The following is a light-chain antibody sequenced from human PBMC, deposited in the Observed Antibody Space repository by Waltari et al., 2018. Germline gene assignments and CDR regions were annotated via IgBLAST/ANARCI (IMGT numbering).Light chain of an antibody. Sequence: QSAPTQPASVSGSPGQSITISCTGTSRDLGGYDFVPWLQQYPGKAPKVMIYGVNNRPSGVSNRFSGSKSGNTASLIISGLQADDEADYYCSSYTTSGTLVFGTGTKVTVL. J-gene: IGLJ1*01. V-gene: IGLV2-14*01. CDR3: SSYTTSGTLV. CDR1: SRDLGGYDF. CDR2: GVN.